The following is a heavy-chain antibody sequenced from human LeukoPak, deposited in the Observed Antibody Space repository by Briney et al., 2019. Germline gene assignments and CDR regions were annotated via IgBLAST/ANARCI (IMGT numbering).Heavy chain of an antibody. V-gene: IGHV1-18*01. CDR1: GYTFTTYG. CDR3: AILPNFHGDTRTFDY. Sequence: GASVKVSCKTSGYTFTTYGISWVRQAPGQGLEWMGWISAYNGNTNYAQRIQGRVTMTTDTSTSTAYMELRSLRSDDTAVYYCAILPNFHGDTRTFDYWGQGTLVTVSS. D-gene: IGHD4-17*01. CDR2: ISAYNGNT. J-gene: IGHJ4*02.